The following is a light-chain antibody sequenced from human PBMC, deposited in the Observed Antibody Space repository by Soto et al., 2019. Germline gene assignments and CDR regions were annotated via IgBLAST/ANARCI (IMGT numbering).Light chain of an antibody. CDR3: QQYASSPLT. CDR2: GAS. Sequence: EIVLTQSPGTLSLSPGERATLSCRASQSVTSSYLAWYQQKAGQAPRLLIHGASNRATGIPDRFSGSGSGTDFTLTISRLEPEDFAVYYCQQYASSPLTFGGGPKVEIK. J-gene: IGKJ4*01. CDR1: QSVTSSY. V-gene: IGKV3-20*01.